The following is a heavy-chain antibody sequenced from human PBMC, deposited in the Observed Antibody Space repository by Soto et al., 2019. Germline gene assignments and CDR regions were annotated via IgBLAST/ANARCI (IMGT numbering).Heavy chain of an antibody. J-gene: IGHJ3*02. Sequence: SVKVSCKASGYTFTSYYMHWVRQAPGQGLEWMGIINPSGGSTSYAQKFQGRVTMTRDTSTSTIYMELSSLRSEDTAVYYCASREDYYDSSGYFDAFDIWGQGPMVTDSS. CDR2: INPSGGST. D-gene: IGHD3-22*01. CDR1: GYTFTSYY. V-gene: IGHV1-46*01. CDR3: ASREDYYDSSGYFDAFDI.